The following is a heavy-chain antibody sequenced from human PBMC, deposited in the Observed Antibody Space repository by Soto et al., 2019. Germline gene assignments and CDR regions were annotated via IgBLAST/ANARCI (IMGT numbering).Heavy chain of an antibody. V-gene: IGHV3-7*05. CDR1: GFTFSSYW. J-gene: IGHJ3*02. CDR2: IKQDGSEK. D-gene: IGHD2-2*01. CDR3: ARSQLLPYDAFDT. Sequence: PGGSLRLSCAASGFTFSSYWMSWVRQAPGKGLEWVANIKQDGSEKYYVDSVKGRFTISRDNAKNSLYLQMNSLRAEDTAVYYCARSQLLPYDAFDTWGQGTMVTVSS.